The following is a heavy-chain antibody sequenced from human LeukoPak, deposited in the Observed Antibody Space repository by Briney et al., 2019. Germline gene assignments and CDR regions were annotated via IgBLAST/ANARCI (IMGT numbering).Heavy chain of an antibody. J-gene: IGHJ4*02. CDR3: ARGGAYSGYDYFDS. CDR1: GGTFSTFA. Sequence: ASVKVSCKVSGGTFSTFAINWVRQAPGQGLEWRGGIVPVFNSPNYAQQFQGRVTFTADESTNTAYMELRSLRSEDTAVYYCARGGAYSGYDYFDSWGQGTLVPVSS. D-gene: IGHD5-12*01. CDR2: IVPVFNSP. V-gene: IGHV1-69*13.